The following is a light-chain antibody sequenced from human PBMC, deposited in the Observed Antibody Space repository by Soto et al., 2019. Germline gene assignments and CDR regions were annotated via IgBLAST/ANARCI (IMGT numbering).Light chain of an antibody. J-gene: IGKJ1*01. V-gene: IGKV1-5*01. CDR2: DAS. CDR1: PSISSW. CDR3: QKYKSYSWT. Sequence: NQLNQAPATLPPTVGDKVPITCQASPSISSWWAWYQKKPGKAPKLLIYDASSLESGVPSRLSGSGSGTEFTLTISSLQPDDFATYYCQKYKSYSWTFGEVTKVDIK.